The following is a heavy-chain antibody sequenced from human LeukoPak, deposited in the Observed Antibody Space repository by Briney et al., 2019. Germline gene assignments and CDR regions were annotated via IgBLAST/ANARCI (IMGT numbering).Heavy chain of an antibody. V-gene: IGHV3-7*01. Sequence: GGSLRLSCAASGFTFSSYAMHWVRQAPGKGLEWVANIKYDGSEVHYVDSVKGRFTISRDIVKNSLFLQMNSLRAEDTAVYYCARDIAAAGLFLDYWGQGALVTVSS. CDR2: IKYDGSEV. CDR3: ARDIAAAGLFLDY. J-gene: IGHJ4*02. D-gene: IGHD6-13*01. CDR1: GFTFSSYA.